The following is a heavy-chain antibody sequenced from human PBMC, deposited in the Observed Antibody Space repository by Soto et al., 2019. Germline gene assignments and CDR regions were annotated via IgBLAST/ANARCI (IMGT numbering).Heavy chain of an antibody. J-gene: IGHJ4*02. V-gene: IGHV4-4*07. Sequence: SETLSLTCSVSGGSINSYWWSWIRQPAGKGLEWIGRVYSSGTTDYNPSLNSRATLSVETSKNQLSLKLSSVTAADTAVYYCARDIGSYAYGEGYWGQGIQVTVS. CDR1: GGSINSYW. CDR2: VYSSGTT. CDR3: ARDIGSYAYGEGY. D-gene: IGHD3-10*01.